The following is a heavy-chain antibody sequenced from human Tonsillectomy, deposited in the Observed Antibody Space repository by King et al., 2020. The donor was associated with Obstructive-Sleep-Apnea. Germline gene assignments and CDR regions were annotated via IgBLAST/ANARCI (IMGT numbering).Heavy chain of an antibody. V-gene: IGHV3-48*04. CDR2: ISSSSSTI. Sequence: VQLVESGGGLVQPGGSLRLSCAASGFTFSSYSMNWVRQAPGKGLEWVSYISSSSSTIYYADSVKGRLTISRDNAKNSLYLQMNSLRAEDTAVYYCARDRQSTPSYWGQGTLVTVSS. CDR3: ARDRQSTPSY. CDR1: GFTFSSYS. D-gene: IGHD2-15*01. J-gene: IGHJ4*02.